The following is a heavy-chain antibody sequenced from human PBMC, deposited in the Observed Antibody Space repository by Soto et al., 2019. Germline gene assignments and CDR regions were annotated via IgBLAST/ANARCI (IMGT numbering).Heavy chain of an antibody. CDR2: ISSSSTI. Sequence: GGSLRLSCAASGFTFSSYSMNWVRQAPGKGLEWVSYISSSSTIYYADSVKGRFTISRDNAKNSLYLQMNSLRDEDTAVYYCARVHSSWAVYWGQGTLVTVSS. CDR1: GFTFSSYS. V-gene: IGHV3-48*02. D-gene: IGHD6-13*01. J-gene: IGHJ4*02. CDR3: ARVHSSWAVY.